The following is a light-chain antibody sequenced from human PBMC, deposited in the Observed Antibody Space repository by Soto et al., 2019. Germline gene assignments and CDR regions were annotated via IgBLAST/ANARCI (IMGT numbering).Light chain of an antibody. CDR1: PSVSSY. Sequence: EIVLTQSPAPLSLSPGERATLSCRTSPSVSSYLAWYQKKPGQAPRLLIYNASNRATGIPARFSGSGSGIAFTLTISSLGPEDFGVYYCQQRSNWSSLSFGGGTKVEIK. CDR3: QQRSNWSSLS. J-gene: IGKJ4*01. V-gene: IGKV3-11*01. CDR2: NAS.